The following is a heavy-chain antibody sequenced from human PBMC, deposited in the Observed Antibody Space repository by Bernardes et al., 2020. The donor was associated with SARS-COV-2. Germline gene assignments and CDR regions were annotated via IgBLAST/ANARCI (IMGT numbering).Heavy chain of an antibody. V-gene: IGHV4-34*01. CDR2: IKDSGST. D-gene: IGHD2-15*01. CDR3: ARGSAAVVSHFMLLFANWYFDL. J-gene: IGHJ2*01. Sequence: SESLSLTCAVSSWSFSGYYWSWIRQTPGKGLEWIGEIKDSGSTKYNPAPKSRVSTSVNPSKNQFSLKLNSVTAADTAVYYCARGSAAVVSHFMLLFANWYFDLWGRGTLVTVSS. CDR1: SWSFSGYY.